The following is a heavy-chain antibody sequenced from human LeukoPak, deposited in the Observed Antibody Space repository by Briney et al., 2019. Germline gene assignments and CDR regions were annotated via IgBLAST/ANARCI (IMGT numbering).Heavy chain of an antibody. CDR2: INHSGST. CDR3: ARRMVPMVRGVISGFDY. D-gene: IGHD3-10*01. Sequence: PSETLSLTCAVYGGSFSGYYWSWIRQPPGKGLEWIGEINHSGSTNYNPSLKSRVTISVDTSKNQFSLKLSSVTAADTAVYYCARRMVPMVRGVISGFDYWGQGTLVTVSS. CDR1: GGSFSGYY. J-gene: IGHJ4*02. V-gene: IGHV4-34*01.